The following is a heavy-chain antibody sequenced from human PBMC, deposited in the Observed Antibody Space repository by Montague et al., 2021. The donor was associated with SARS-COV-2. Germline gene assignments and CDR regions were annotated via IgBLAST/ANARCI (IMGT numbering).Heavy chain of an antibody. CDR1: GGSISSSSYY. CDR2: IYYSRST. J-gene: IGHJ3*01. Sequence: SETLSLTCTVSGGSISSSSYYWGWIRQPPGKGLVWIGSIYYSRSTYYNPYLKSRVTISVYTSKNQFSLKLSSVTAADTALYYCARFPTSYYYDSKAAPATPDAFDVWGQGTTVTVSS. D-gene: IGHD3-22*01. V-gene: IGHV4-39*01. CDR3: ARFPTSYYYDSKAAPATPDAFDV.